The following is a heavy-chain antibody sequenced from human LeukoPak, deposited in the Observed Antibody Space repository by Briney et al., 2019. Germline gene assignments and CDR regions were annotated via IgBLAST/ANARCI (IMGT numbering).Heavy chain of an antibody. V-gene: IGHV4-59*08. J-gene: IGHJ4*02. D-gene: IGHD6-6*01. Sequence: PSETLSLTCTVSGGSISSYYWSWIRQPPGKGLEWIGYIYYSGSTNYNPSLKSRVTISVDTSKNQFSLKLSSVTAADTAVYYCARGVSSIAARPGFYFDYWGQGTLVTVSS. CDR3: ARGVSSIAARPGFYFDY. CDR2: IYYSGST. CDR1: GGSISSYY.